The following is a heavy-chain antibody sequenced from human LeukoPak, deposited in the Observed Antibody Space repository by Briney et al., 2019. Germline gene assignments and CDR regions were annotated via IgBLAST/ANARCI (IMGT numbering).Heavy chain of an antibody. V-gene: IGHV3-23*01. Sequence: GGSLRLSCAASGFTFSSYAMSWVRQAPGKGLEWVSAISGSGGSTYYADSAKGRFTISRDNSKSTLYLQMNSLRAEDTAVYYCAKDFAYYYDSSGHAFDIWGQGTMVTVSS. J-gene: IGHJ3*02. D-gene: IGHD3-22*01. CDR1: GFTFSSYA. CDR3: AKDFAYYYDSSGHAFDI. CDR2: ISGSGGST.